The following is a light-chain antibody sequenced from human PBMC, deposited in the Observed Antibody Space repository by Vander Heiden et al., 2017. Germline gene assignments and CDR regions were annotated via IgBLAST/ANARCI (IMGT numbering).Light chain of an antibody. J-gene: IGKJ2*01. CDR3: QQDNNWPYT. Sequence: EIVMTQSPATLSVSPGERATLSCRASQNVSSNLAWYQQKPGQAPRLLIYGASTRATGIPARFSGSGSGTEFTLTISSLQSEDFAVYYCQQDNNWPYTFGQGTKLQIK. CDR2: GAS. CDR1: QNVSSN. V-gene: IGKV3-15*01.